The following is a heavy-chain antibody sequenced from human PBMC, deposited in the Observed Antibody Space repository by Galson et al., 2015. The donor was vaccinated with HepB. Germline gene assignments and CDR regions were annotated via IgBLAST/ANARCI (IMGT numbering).Heavy chain of an antibody. J-gene: IGHJ4*02. V-gene: IGHV1-3*01. Sequence: SVKVSCKASGYTFTSYAMHWVRQAPGQRLEWMGWINAGNGNTKYSQKFQGRVTITRDTSASTAYMELSSLRSEDTAVYYCARAYDSSGYWDIFFDYWGQGTLVTVSS. CDR2: INAGNGNT. CDR3: ARAYDSSGYWDIFFDY. CDR1: GYTFTSYA. D-gene: IGHD3-22*01.